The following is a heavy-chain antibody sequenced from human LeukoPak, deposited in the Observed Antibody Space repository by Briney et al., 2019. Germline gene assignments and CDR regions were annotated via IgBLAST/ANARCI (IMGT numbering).Heavy chain of an antibody. Sequence: SETLPLTCTVSGGSISSGGYYWSWIRQHPGKGLEWIGYIYYSGSTYYNPSLKSRVTISVDTSKNQFSLKLSSVTAADTAVYYCARGQVVVAAATDFYFDYWGQGTLVTVSS. V-gene: IGHV4-31*03. D-gene: IGHD2-15*01. CDR3: ARGQVVVAAATDFYFDY. CDR2: IYYSGST. CDR1: GGSISSGGYY. J-gene: IGHJ4*02.